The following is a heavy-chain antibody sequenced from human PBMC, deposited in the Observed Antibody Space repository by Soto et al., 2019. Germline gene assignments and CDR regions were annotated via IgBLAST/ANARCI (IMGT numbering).Heavy chain of an antibody. D-gene: IGHD6-19*01. CDR2: FDPEDGET. CDR1: GYTLTELS. CDR3: ATGLVGSGWGFDI. J-gene: IGHJ3*02. Sequence: ASVKVSCKVSGYTLTELSMHWVRQAPGKGLEWMGGFDPEDGETIYAQKFQGRVTMTGDTSTDTAYMELSSLRSEDTAVYYCATGLVGSGWGFDIWGQGTMVTVSS. V-gene: IGHV1-24*01.